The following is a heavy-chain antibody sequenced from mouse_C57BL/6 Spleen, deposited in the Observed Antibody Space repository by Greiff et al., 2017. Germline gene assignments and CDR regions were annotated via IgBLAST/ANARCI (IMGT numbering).Heavy chain of an antibody. V-gene: IGHV1-53*01. CDR2: INPSNGGT. D-gene: IGHD2-4*01. J-gene: IGHJ4*01. CDR3: ARSAYDYDGVMDY. Sequence: VQLQQPGTELVKPGASVKLSCKASGYTFTSYWMHWVKQRPGQGLEWIGNINPSNGGTNYNEKFKSKATLTVDKSSSTAYMQLSSLTSEDSAVYYCARSAYDYDGVMDYWGQGTSVTVSS. CDR1: GYTFTSYW.